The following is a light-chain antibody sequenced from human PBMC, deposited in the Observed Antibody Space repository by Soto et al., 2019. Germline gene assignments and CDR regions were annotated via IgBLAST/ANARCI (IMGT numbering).Light chain of an antibody. J-gene: IGLJ2*01. Sequence: NFMLTQPHSVSESPGKTVTISCTRSSGYIASTFVQWYQQRPGSAPTTIIFENNQRPSGVPDRFSGSIDGSSNSASLTISGLKTEDEADYYCQSYDTGDVVFGGGTKLTVL. V-gene: IGLV6-57*03. CDR1: SGYIASTF. CDR2: ENN. CDR3: QSYDTGDVV.